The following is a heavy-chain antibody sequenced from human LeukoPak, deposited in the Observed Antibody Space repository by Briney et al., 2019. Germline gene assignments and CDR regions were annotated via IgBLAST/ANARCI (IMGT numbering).Heavy chain of an antibody. D-gene: IGHD6-13*01. Sequence: SQTLPLTCTVSGGSISSGASDWGWIRQHPKRGLEWVGYINHSGSTYYNPSLGSRVTMSVDTSTNQFSLNLTSVTAADTAFYYCARVTSTTWYNWFDPWGQGTLVTVSS. V-gene: IGHV4-31*03. J-gene: IGHJ5*02. CDR3: ARVTSTTWYNWFDP. CDR1: GGSISSGASD. CDR2: INHSGST.